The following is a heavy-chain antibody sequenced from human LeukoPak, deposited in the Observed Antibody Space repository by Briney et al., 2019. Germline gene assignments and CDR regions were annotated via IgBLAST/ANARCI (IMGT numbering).Heavy chain of an antibody. CDR2: INSDGSST. Sequence: GGSQRLSCAASGFTFNTHWMRWVRQAPGKGLVWVSGINSDGSSTSYADSVKGRFTISRGNAKNTLFLQMNSLRAEDTAVYYCARVAYSYGLLDYWGQGTLVTVSS. CDR3: ARVAYSYGLLDY. D-gene: IGHD2-15*01. V-gene: IGHV3-74*01. J-gene: IGHJ4*02. CDR1: GFTFNTHW.